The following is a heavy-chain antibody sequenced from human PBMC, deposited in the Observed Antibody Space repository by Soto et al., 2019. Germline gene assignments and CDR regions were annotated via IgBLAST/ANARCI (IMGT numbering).Heavy chain of an antibody. J-gene: IGHJ1*01. CDR3: ARGDWLLAENFQH. CDR1: GYAFMNYA. V-gene: IGHV1-18*01. CDR2: ISVYDGNT. Sequence: ASVKVSCKASGYAFMNYAISWVRQAPGQGLEWMGWISVYDGNTRYAQKFQDRVTMTTDTSTSTAYMEVRNLRSDDTAVYYCARGDWLLAENFQHWGQGTLVTVS. D-gene: IGHD3-16*01.